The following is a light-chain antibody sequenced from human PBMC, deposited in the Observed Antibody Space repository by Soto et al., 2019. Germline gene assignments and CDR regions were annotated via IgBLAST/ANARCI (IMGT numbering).Light chain of an antibody. J-gene: IGKJ5*01. CDR1: QSISEF. CDR3: QQYGSSST. Sequence: VVLTQSPATLSLSPGERATLSCRASQSISEFLAWYQQKGGQAPRLLIYGASSRATGIPDRFSGSGSGTDFTLTISRLEPDDFAVYYCQQYGSSSTFGQGTRLEIK. CDR2: GAS. V-gene: IGKV3-20*01.